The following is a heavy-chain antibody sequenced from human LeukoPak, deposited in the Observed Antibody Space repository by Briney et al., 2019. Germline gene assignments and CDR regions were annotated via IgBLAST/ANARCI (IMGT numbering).Heavy chain of an antibody. CDR3: ARGRLYCSSTSCYFDY. CDR2: IIPIFGTA. V-gene: IGHV1-69*01. CDR1: GGTFSSYA. J-gene: IGHJ4*02. Sequence: ASVKVSCKASGGTFSSYAISWVRQAPGQGLEWMGGIIPIFGTANYAQKFQGRVTITADESTSTAYMEPSSLRSEDTAVYYCARGRLYCSSTSCYFDYWGQGTLVTVSS. D-gene: IGHD2-2*01.